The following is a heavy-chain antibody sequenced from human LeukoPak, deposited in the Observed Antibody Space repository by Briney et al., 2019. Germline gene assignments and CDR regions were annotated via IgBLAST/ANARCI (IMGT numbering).Heavy chain of an antibody. Sequence: GGSLRLSCAASRFTFSSYGMHWVRQAPGKGLEWVAVIWYDGSNKYYADSVKGRFTISRDNSKNTLYLQMNSLRAEDTAVYYCAKDLAAAGIFDYWGQGTLVTVSS. J-gene: IGHJ4*02. V-gene: IGHV3-33*06. CDR2: IWYDGSNK. CDR3: AKDLAAAGIFDY. CDR1: RFTFSSYG. D-gene: IGHD6-13*01.